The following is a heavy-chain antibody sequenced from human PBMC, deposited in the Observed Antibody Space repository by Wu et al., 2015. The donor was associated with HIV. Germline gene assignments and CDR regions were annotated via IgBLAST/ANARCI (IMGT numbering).Heavy chain of an antibody. CDR2: IYYVGKT. D-gene: IGHD3-22*01. CDR1: GGSIRGSSHY. Sequence: QVQLQESGPGLVKPSETLSLTCTVSGGSIRGSSHYWDWIRQPPGKGLEWIGNIYYVGKTYYSSSLRSRVSISVGTSKNEFSLRLNSVTVADTAVYFCARTYYYDNGRRFFGSWGPGTLVTVSS. J-gene: IGHJ4*02. CDR3: ARTYYYDNGRRFFGS. V-gene: IGHV4-39*07.